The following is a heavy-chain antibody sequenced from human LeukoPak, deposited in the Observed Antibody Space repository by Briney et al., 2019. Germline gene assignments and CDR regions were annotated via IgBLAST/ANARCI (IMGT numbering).Heavy chain of an antibody. V-gene: IGHV3-30*18. CDR3: AKLSSIAVAGTGDY. D-gene: IGHD6-19*01. CDR1: GFTFSSYG. J-gene: IGHJ4*02. Sequence: GGSLRLSCAASGFTFSSYGMHWVRQATGKGLEWVAVIAYDESNKYYAVSVKGRFTISRDNSKNTLYLQMNSLRAEDTAVYYCAKLSSIAVAGTGDYWGQGTLVTVSS. CDR2: IAYDESNK.